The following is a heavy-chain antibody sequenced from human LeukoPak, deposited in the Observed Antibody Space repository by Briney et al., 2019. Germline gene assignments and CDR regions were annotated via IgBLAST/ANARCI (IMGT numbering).Heavy chain of an antibody. J-gene: IGHJ4*02. CDR3: ASLYYYDSSGYSDY. CDR1: GFTFSDYY. CDR2: ISSSGSTL. D-gene: IGHD3-22*01. Sequence: GGSLRLSCAASGFTFSDYYMSWIRQAPGQGLEWVSYISSSGSTLYYADSVKGRFTISRDNAKNSLYLQMNSLRAEDTAVYYCASLYYYDSSGYSDYWGQGTLVTVSS. V-gene: IGHV3-11*01.